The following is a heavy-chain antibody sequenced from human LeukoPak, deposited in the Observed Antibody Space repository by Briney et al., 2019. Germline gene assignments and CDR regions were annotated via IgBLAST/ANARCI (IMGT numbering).Heavy chain of an antibody. D-gene: IGHD6-25*01. V-gene: IGHV4-38-2*02. Sequence: SETLSLTCTVSGYSISSGYYWGWIRQPPGKGLEWIGSIYHGGSTYYNPSLKSRVTISVDTSKNQFSLKLSSVTAADTAVYYCARGSARPFDPWGQGTLVTVSS. J-gene: IGHJ5*02. CDR1: GYSISSGYY. CDR3: ARGSARPFDP. CDR2: IYHGGST.